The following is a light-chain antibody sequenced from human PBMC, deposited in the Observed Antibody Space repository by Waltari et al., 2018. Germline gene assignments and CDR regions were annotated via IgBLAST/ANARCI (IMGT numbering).Light chain of an antibody. Sequence: IVLTQSPGTLSLSPGERATLSCRASQSVSRSLAWYQQKPGQAPKLLIYGASTRATGIPDRFAGSGSGTDFSINIRSLEPEDFAIYFCQHYVRLPATFGQGTKVEIK. CDR1: QSVSRS. CDR2: GAS. J-gene: IGKJ1*01. CDR3: QHYVRLPAT. V-gene: IGKV3-20*01.